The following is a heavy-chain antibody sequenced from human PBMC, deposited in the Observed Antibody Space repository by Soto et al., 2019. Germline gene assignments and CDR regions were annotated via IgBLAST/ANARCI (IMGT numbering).Heavy chain of an antibody. V-gene: IGHV3-30*18. CDR1: GFTFSSYG. D-gene: IGHD3-9*01. CDR2: ISYDGSNK. CDR3: AKEVDWPLISAGFDY. J-gene: IGHJ4*02. Sequence: QVQLVESGGGVVQPGRSLRLSCAASGFTFSSYGMHWVRQAPGKGLEWVAVISYDGSNKYYADSVKGRFTISRDNSKNTLYLQMNSLRAEDTAVYYCAKEVDWPLISAGFDYWGQGTLVTVSS.